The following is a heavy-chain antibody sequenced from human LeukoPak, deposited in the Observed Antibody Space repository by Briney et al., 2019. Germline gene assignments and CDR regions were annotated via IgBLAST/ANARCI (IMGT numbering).Heavy chain of an antibody. CDR3: AKEHLGQFDY. D-gene: IGHD3-16*01. Sequence: SETLSLTCTVSGGSISSYYWSWIRQPPGKGLEWIGYIYYSGSTNYNPSLKSRVTISVDTSKNQFSLKLSSVTAADTAVYYCAKEHLGQFDYWGQGTLVTVSS. V-gene: IGHV4-59*01. CDR1: GGSISSYY. CDR2: IYYSGST. J-gene: IGHJ4*02.